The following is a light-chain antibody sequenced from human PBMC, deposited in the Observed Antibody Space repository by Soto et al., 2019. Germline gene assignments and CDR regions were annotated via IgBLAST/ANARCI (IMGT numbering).Light chain of an antibody. CDR3: SSYAGGFVV. V-gene: IGLV2-14*01. CDR2: NVS. CDR1: SSDIGAHTY. Sequence: QSALTQPASVSGSPGQSITISCTGTSSDIGAHTYVSWFQQHPGKVPKVIIYNVSTRPSGISDRFSGSKSGKTASLTISGLQAEDEADYYCSSYAGGFVVFGGGTQLTVL. J-gene: IGLJ2*01.